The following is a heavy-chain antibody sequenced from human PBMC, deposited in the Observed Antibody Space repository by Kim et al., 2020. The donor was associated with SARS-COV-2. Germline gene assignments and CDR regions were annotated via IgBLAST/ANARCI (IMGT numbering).Heavy chain of an antibody. CDR2: ISGSGCST. CDR1: GFTFSIYA. V-gene: IGHV3-23*01. J-gene: IGHJ6*03. CDR3: AKDGGGSYLYYYYYMYV. D-gene: IGHD1-26*01. Sequence: GGSLRLSCAASGFTFSIYAMSCVRQAPGKGLEWVSAISGSGCSTYYAASVKGRFTISRDNSKNTLYLQMNSLRAEDTAVYYCAKDGGGSYLYYYYYMYVWGKGTTVTVSS.